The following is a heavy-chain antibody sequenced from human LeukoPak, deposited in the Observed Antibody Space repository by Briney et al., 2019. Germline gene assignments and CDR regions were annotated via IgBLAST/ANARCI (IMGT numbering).Heavy chain of an antibody. CDR1: GYTFSNHG. J-gene: IGHJ4*02. V-gene: IGHV3-30*02. CDR2: IWYDGSKR. CDR3: AKDRTDYGGNSDY. D-gene: IGHD4-23*01. Sequence: QPGGSLRLSCTASGYTFSNHGLHWVRQAPGKGLEWVALIWYDGSKRYYADSVQGRFTISRDDSKNTLYLQMNSLRAEDTAVYYCAKDRTDYGGNSDYWGQGTLVTVSS.